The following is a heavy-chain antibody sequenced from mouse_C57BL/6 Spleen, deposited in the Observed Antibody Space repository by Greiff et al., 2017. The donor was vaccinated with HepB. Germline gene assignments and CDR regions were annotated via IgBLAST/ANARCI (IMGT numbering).Heavy chain of an antibody. Sequence: DVHLVESEGGLVQPGSSMKLSCTASGFTFSDYYMAWVRQVPEKGLEWVANINYDGSSTYYLDSLKSRFIISRDNAKNILYLQMSSLKSEDTATYYCARDRATAMDYWGQGTSVTVSS. V-gene: IGHV5-16*01. J-gene: IGHJ4*01. CDR1: GFTFSDYY. CDR2: INYDGSST. D-gene: IGHD3-1*01. CDR3: ARDRATAMDY.